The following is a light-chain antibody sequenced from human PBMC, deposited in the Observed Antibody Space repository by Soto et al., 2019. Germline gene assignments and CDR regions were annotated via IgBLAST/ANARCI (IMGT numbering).Light chain of an antibody. Sequence: DIQMTQSPSSLSASVGDRVTITCRASQSISRYLNWYQHKPGRAPKVLISAASSLQREVPSRFSGSGSGTDFTLTITNLQPEDFATYYCQQSYTTPRTFGQGTRLEIK. CDR2: AAS. CDR1: QSISRY. V-gene: IGKV1-39*01. CDR3: QQSYTTPRT. J-gene: IGKJ2*01.